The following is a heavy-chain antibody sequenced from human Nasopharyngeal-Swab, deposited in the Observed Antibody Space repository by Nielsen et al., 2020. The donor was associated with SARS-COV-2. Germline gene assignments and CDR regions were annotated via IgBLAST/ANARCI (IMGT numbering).Heavy chain of an antibody. J-gene: IGHJ6*03. V-gene: IGHV4-31*02. CDR2: IYYSGST. CDR3: ARESGRVGSYFYYYYYMDV. Sequence: WIRQPPGKGLEWIGYIYYSGSTYYNPSLKSRVTISVDTSKNQFSLKLSSVTAADTAAYYCARESGRVGSYFYYYYYMDVWGKGTTVTVSS. D-gene: IGHD3-10*01.